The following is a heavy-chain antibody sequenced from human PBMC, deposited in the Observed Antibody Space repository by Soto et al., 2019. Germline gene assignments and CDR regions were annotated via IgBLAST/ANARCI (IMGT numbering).Heavy chain of an antibody. CDR2: IYYSGST. Sequence: SETLSLTCTVSGGSISSGGYYWSWIRQHPGKGLEWIGYIYYSGSTYYNPSLKSRVTISVDTSKNQFSLKLSSVTAADTAVYYCARGLRGYYDSSGYYRLINFDYWGQGTLVTVSS. V-gene: IGHV4-31*03. CDR3: ARGLRGYYDSSGYYRLINFDY. J-gene: IGHJ4*02. CDR1: GGSISSGGYY. D-gene: IGHD3-22*01.